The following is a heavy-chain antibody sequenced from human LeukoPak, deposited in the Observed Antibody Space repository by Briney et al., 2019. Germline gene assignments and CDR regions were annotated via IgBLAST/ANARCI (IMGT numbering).Heavy chain of an antibody. D-gene: IGHD4/OR15-4a*01. Sequence: GGSLRLSCAASGITFSNFGVNWVRQAPGKGLKWISYISSSSGSSSSSSTIYYADSVKGRFTISRDNAKNSLYLQMNSLRVEDTAVYYCARDYANYSPDYWGQGTLVTVSS. CDR3: ARDYANYSPDY. V-gene: IGHV3-48*04. J-gene: IGHJ4*02. CDR2: ISSSSGSSSSSSTI. CDR1: GITFSNFG.